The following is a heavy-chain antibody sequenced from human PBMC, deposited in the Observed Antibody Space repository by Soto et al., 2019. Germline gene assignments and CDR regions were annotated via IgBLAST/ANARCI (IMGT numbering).Heavy chain of an antibody. V-gene: IGHV4-31*03. D-gene: IGHD2-15*01. Sequence: SETLSLTCTFSGGSISSGGYYWSWIRQHPGKGLEWIGYIYYSGSTYYNPSLKSRVTISVDTSKNQFSLKLSSVTAADTAVYYCARVRYCSGGSCYPRFDPWGQGTLVTVSS. J-gene: IGHJ5*02. CDR2: IYYSGST. CDR3: ARVRYCSGGSCYPRFDP. CDR1: GGSISSGGYY.